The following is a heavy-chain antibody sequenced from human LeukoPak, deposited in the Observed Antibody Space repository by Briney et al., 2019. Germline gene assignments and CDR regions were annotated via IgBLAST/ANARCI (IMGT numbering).Heavy chain of an antibody. V-gene: IGHV3-21*01. D-gene: IGHD3-9*01. CDR3: ARDTTISKLRYFDCPMDY. CDR2: ISSSSSYI. Sequence: PGGSLRLSCAASGFTFSSYSMNWVRQAPGKGLEWVSSISSSSSYIYYADSVEGRFTISRDNAKNSLYLQMNSLRAEDTAVYYCARDTTISKLRYFDCPMDYWGQGTLVTVSS. CDR1: GFTFSSYS. J-gene: IGHJ4*02.